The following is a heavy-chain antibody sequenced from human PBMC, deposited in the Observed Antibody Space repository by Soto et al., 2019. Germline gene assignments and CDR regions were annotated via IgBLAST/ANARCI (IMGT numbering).Heavy chain of an antibody. CDR2: IWYDGSKK. J-gene: IGHJ4*02. CDR3: ARDKEIVVAIYYFDY. V-gene: IGHV3-33*01. D-gene: IGHD3-22*01. CDR1: GFTFNTYG. Sequence: GGSLRLSCVASGFTFNTYGMHWVRQAPGKGLEWLVVIWYDGSKKYYADSVKGRFTISRDNSRNTLDLQMNSLRAEDTALYYCARDKEIVVAIYYFDYWGQGTPVTVSS.